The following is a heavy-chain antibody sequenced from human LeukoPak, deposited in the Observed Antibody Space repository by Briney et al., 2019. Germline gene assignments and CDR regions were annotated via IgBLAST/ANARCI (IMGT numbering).Heavy chain of an antibody. J-gene: IGHJ4*02. CDR2: INPSGGST. V-gene: IGHV1-46*01. D-gene: IGHD4-17*01. CDR1: GYTFTSYY. Sequence: ASVKVSCKASGYTFTSYYMHWVRQAPGQGLEWMGIINPSGGSTSYAQKFQGRVTMTRDTSTSTAYMELSSLRSEDTAVYYCASSPGRVTSCAYWGQGTLVTVSS. CDR3: ASSPGRVTSCAY.